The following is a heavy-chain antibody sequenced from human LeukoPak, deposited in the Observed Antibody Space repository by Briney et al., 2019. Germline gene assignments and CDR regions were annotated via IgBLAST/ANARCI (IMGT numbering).Heavy chain of an antibody. D-gene: IGHD3-22*01. J-gene: IGHJ4*02. CDR1: GYTLTELS. CDR3: ATSGWGQGSSGSYYFDY. CDR2: FDPEDGET. Sequence: ASVKVSCKVSGYTLTELSMHGVRRAPGKGLEWMGGFDPEDGETIYAQKFQGRVTMTEDTYTDTAYMELSSLRSEDTAVYYCATSGWGQGSSGSYYFDYWGQGALVTVSS. V-gene: IGHV1-24*01.